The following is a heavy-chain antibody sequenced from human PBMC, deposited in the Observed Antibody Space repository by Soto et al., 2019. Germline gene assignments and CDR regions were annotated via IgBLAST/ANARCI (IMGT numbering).Heavy chain of an antibody. CDR2: INHSGST. D-gene: IGHD3-10*01. CDR3: ARVWFGELCLVNWFDP. Sequence: QVQLQQWGAGLLKPSETLSLTCAVYGGSFSGYYWSWIRQPPGKGLEWIGEINHSGSTNYNPSLKSRVTISVDTSKNQFSLKLSSVTAADTAVYYCARVWFGELCLVNWFDPWGQGTLVTVSS. J-gene: IGHJ5*02. V-gene: IGHV4-34*01. CDR1: GGSFSGYY.